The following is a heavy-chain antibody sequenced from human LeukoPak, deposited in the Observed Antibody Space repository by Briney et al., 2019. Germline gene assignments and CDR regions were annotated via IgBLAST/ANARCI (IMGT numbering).Heavy chain of an antibody. CDR2: INPSGGST. J-gene: IGHJ4*02. V-gene: IGHV1-46*01. CDR1: GYTFTSYY. D-gene: IGHD3-10*01. Sequence: ASVKVSCKASGYTFTSYYMHWVRQAPGQGLEWMGIINPSGGSTSYAQKLQGRVTMTRDTSTSTVYMELSSLRSEDTAVYYCARDDGRFGAVREGPRCVYWGQGTLVTVSS. CDR3: ARDDGRFGAVREGPRCVY.